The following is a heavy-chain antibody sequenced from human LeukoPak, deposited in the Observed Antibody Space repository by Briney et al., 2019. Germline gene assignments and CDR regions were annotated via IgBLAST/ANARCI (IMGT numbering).Heavy chain of an antibody. J-gene: IGHJ4*02. Sequence: ASVKVSCKASGYTFTSYYMHWVRQAPGQGLEWMGIINPSGGSTSYAQKFQGRVTMTRDTSTSTVYMELSSLRSEDTAVYYCARAGITMVRGVVEEPDYWGQGTLVTVSS. CDR1: GYTFTSYY. V-gene: IGHV1-46*01. D-gene: IGHD3-10*01. CDR3: ARAGITMVRGVVEEPDY. CDR2: INPSGGST.